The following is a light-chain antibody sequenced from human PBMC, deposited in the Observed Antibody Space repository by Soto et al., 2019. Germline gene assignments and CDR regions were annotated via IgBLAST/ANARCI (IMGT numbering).Light chain of an antibody. CDR2: DAS. CDR1: QSVSSY. V-gene: IGKV3-11*01. CDR3: QQRSNWAPLT. J-gene: IGKJ4*01. Sequence: EIVLTQSPATLSLSPGERATLSCRASQSVSSYLAWYQQKPGQAPRLLIYDASNRATGIPARFSGSGSGTDFTRTISSLEPEDFAVYYCQQRSNWAPLTFGGGTKVEIK.